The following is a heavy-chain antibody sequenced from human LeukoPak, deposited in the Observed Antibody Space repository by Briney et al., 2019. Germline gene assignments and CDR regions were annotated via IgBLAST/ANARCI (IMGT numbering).Heavy chain of an antibody. J-gene: IGHJ3*02. Sequence: GGSLTLSCSVSGCSFHSYARNWIRQSPGGGLEWVAGICGSGVSTHYADSVKGVFTTSRDTSKNTLFLLLYIMRAETTAIYYAAPVMENSAIDAFDIWGQGTMVTVSS. CDR1: GCSFHSYA. CDR2: ICGSGVST. CDR3: APVMENSAIDAFDI. V-gene: IGHV3-23*01. D-gene: IGHD3-16*01.